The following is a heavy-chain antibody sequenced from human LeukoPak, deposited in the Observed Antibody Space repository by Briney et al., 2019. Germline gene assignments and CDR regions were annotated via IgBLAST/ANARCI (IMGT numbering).Heavy chain of an antibody. D-gene: IGHD5-18*01. V-gene: IGHV3-11*01. CDR2: ISSSGSTI. CDR1: GFTFSDYY. Sequence: EGSLRLFCAASGFTFSDYYMSWIRQAPGKGLEWVSYISSSGSTIYYADSVKGRFTISRDNAKNSLYLQMNSLRAEDTAVYYCAMNTAMVAHYYYYYGMDVWGQGTTVTVSS. J-gene: IGHJ6*02. CDR3: AMNTAMVAHYYYYYGMDV.